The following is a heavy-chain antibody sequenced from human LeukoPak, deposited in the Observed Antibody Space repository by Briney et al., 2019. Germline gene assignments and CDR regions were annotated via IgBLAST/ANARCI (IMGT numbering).Heavy chain of an antibody. J-gene: IGHJ4*02. D-gene: IGHD6-13*01. V-gene: IGHV3-7*03. CDR1: GFTFDSYW. Sequence: GGSLRLSCAASGFTFDSYWMSWVRQAPGKGLEWVANIKQDGSEKYYVDSVKGRFTISRDNVKNSVHLQMNGLRAEDTAVYYCARHSRAHSSSLFFDYWGQGTLVTVSS. CDR3: ARHSRAHSSSLFFDY. CDR2: IKQDGSEK.